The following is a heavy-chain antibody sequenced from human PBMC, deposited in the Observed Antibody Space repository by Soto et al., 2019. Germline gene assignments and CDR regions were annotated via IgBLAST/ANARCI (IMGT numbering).Heavy chain of an antibody. CDR1: GFTLSSYA. V-gene: IGHV3-23*01. CDR2: ISGSGVST. J-gene: IGHJ2*01. CDR3: AKVGYYHSSGYYPYWYFDL. D-gene: IGHD3-22*01. Sequence: EVPLLESGGGLVQPGGSLRLSCAASGFTLSSYAMSWVRQAPGKGLEWVSAISGSGVSTYYADSVKGRFTISRDNSKNTLYLQMNSLRAEDTAVYYCAKVGYYHSSGYYPYWYFDLWGRCTLVTVSS.